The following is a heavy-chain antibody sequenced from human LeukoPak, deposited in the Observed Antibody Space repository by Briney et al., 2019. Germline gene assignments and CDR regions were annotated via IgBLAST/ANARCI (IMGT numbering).Heavy chain of an antibody. J-gene: IGHJ3*02. D-gene: IGHD3-22*01. CDR2: IYSGGST. CDR1: GLTVSSNY. Sequence: GGSLRLSCAVSGLTVSSNYMSCVRQSPGKGLEWVSVIYSGGSTYYADSVKGRFTISRDNSKNTLYLQMNSLRAEDTAVYYCASLYYDSSGPYAFDIWGQGTMVTVSS. V-gene: IGHV3-53*01. CDR3: ASLYYDSSGPYAFDI.